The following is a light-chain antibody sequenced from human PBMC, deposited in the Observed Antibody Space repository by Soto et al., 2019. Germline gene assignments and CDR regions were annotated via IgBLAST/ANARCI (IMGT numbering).Light chain of an antibody. CDR3: QQYNIYSWT. V-gene: IGKV3-15*01. CDR2: SAS. CDR1: QDISSC. Sequence: DILMTQSPSTLSASLGERATLSCRASQDISSCLAWYQQKPGQAPRVLIYSASPIASGVPSRFSASGSGTEFSLTINSLQADDFAIYYCQQYNIYSWTFGQGTKVDIK. J-gene: IGKJ1*01.